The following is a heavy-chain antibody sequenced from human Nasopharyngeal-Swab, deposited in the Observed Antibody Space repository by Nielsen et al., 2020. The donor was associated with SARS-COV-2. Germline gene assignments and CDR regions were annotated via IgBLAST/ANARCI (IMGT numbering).Heavy chain of an antibody. CDR3: ARDSLPWPVPEYFQH. J-gene: IGHJ1*01. V-gene: IGHV3-11*04. D-gene: IGHD6-19*01. CDR1: GFTFSDYY. CDR2: ISSSGSTI. Sequence: GESLKISCAASGFTFSDYYMSWIRQAPGKGLEWVSYISSSGSTIYYADSVKGRFTISRDNVKNSLYLQMNSLRAEDTAVYYCARDSLPWPVPEYFQHWGQGTLVTVSS.